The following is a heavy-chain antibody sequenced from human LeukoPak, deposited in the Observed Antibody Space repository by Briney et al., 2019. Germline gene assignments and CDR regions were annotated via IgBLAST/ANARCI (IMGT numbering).Heavy chain of an antibody. CDR3: ARENGDYADAFDI. CDR1: GFTFNNYA. V-gene: IGHV3-74*01. J-gene: IGHJ3*02. CDR2: INSDGRST. D-gene: IGHD4-17*01. Sequence: GGSLRLSCAASGFTFNNYAMSWVRQAPGQGLVWVSRINSDGRSTTYADSVKGRFTISRDNDKNTLYLLMNSLRAEDTAVYYCARENGDYADAFDIWGQGTMVTVSS.